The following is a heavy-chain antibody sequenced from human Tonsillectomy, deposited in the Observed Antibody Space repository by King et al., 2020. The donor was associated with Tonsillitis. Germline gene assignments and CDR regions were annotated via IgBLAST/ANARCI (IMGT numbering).Heavy chain of an antibody. J-gene: IGHJ4*02. CDR3: VRGSWVTNLRLGYDC. V-gene: IGHV3-30-3*01. Sequence: VQLVESGGGVVQPGRSLRLFCAASGFTFSDYALHWVRQAPGTGLEWVAAIRNDGTNTYYADFVRGRFTISRDDSKSTLYLQMNSLRADDTALYYCVRGSWVTNLRLGYDCWGQGILVTVSS. CDR2: IRNDGTNT. D-gene: IGHD6-19*01. CDR1: GFTFSDYA.